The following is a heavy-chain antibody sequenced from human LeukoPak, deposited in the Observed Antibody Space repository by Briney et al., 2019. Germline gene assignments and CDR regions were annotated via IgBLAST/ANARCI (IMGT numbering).Heavy chain of an antibody. J-gene: IGHJ4*02. V-gene: IGHV3-30*18. Sequence: PGGSLRLSCAASGFTVSSNYMSWVRQAPGKGLEWVAVISYDGSNKYYADSVKGRFTISRDNSKNTLYLQMNSLRAEDTAVYYCAKDSPVMGFDYWGQGTLVTVSS. CDR3: AKDSPVMGFDY. D-gene: IGHD2-21*01. CDR2: ISYDGSNK. CDR1: GFTVSSNY.